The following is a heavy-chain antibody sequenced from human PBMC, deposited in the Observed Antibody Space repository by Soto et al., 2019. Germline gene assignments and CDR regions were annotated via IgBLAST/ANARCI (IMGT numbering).Heavy chain of an antibody. V-gene: IGHV1-3*01. CDR2: INAGNGNT. J-gene: IGHJ4*02. CDR1: GYTFTIYA. D-gene: IGHD5-18*01. Sequence: ASVKVSCKASGYTFTIYAMHWVRQAPGQRLEWMGWINAGNGNTKYSQKFQGRVTITRDTSASTAYMELSSLRSEDTAVYYCARARIQLWSFDYWGQGTLVTVSS. CDR3: ARARIQLWSFDY.